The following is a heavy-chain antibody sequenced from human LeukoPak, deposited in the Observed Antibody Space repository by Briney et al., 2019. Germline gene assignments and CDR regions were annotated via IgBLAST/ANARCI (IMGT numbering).Heavy chain of an antibody. CDR3: ARGRLHCSGGSCYSVRALFDY. CDR2: IYHSGGT. D-gene: IGHD2-15*01. CDR1: GGSISSSNW. V-gene: IGHV4-4*02. Sequence: PSETLSLTCAVSGGSISSSNWGRWGRQPPGEGLEWIGGIYHSGGTNYNPSLKSRVTISVDKSKNQFSLKLSSVTAADTAVYYCARGRLHCSGGSCYSVRALFDYWGQGTLVTVSS. J-gene: IGHJ4*02.